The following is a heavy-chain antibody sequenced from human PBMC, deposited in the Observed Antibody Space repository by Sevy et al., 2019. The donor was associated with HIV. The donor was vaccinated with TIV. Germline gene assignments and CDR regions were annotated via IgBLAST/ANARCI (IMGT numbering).Heavy chain of an antibody. J-gene: IGHJ6*02. CDR1: GFTFSSYS. V-gene: IGHV3-21*01. Sequence: GGSLRLSCAASGFTFSSYSMNWVRQAPGKGLEWVSSISSSSSYRYYADSVKGRFTISRDNAKNSLYLQMNSLRAEDTAVYYCARDVGVTMVRGVISDYYYGIDVWGQGTTVTVSS. CDR3: ARDVGVTMVRGVISDYYYGIDV. D-gene: IGHD3-10*01. CDR2: ISSSSSYR.